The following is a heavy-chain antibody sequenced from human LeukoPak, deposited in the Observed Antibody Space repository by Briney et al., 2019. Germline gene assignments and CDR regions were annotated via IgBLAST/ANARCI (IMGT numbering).Heavy chain of an antibody. D-gene: IGHD3-10*01. J-gene: IGHJ4*02. CDR1: GYTFTGYY. V-gene: IGHV1-2*02. CDR3: ARDGAPTYYYGSGSYYFDY. CDR2: INPNSGGT. Sequence: ASAKVSCKASGYTFTGYYMHWVRQAPGQGLEWMGWINPNSGGTNYAQKFQGRVTMTRDTSISTAYMELSRLRSDDTAVYYCARDGAPTYYYGSGSYYFDYWGQGTLVTVSS.